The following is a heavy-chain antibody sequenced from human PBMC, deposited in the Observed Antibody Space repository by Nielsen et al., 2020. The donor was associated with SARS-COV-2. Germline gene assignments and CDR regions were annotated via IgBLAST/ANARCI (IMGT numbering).Heavy chain of an antibody. CDR1: GFTFSDYY. CDR2: ISSSGRTI. J-gene: IGHJ6*02. V-gene: IGHV3-11*01. D-gene: IGHD3-22*01. Sequence: GESLKISCAASGFTFSDYYMTWIRQAPGKGLEWVSYISSSGRTIFYADSVKGRFSISWDNAKNPLHLQMNSLRAEDTAVYYCARKPRIYYDTSAGGVDVWGQGTTVTVSS. CDR3: ARKPRIYYDTSAGGVDV.